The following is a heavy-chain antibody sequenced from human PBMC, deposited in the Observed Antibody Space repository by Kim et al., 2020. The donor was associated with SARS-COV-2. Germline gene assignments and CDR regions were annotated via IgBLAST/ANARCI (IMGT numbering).Heavy chain of an antibody. V-gene: IGHV1-18*04. J-gene: IGHJ4*02. CDR2: ISAYNGNT. CDR1: GYTFTSYG. D-gene: IGHD3-10*01. Sequence: ASVKVSCKASGYTFTSYGISWVRQAPGQGLEWMGWISAYNGNTNYAQKLQGRVTMTTDTSTSTAYMELRSLRSDDTAVYYCAREGQTQLLWFGEFLYWGQRTLVTVSS. CDR3: AREGQTQLLWFGEFLY.